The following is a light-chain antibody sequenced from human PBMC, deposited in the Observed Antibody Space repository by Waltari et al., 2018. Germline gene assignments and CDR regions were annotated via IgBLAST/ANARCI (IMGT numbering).Light chain of an antibody. J-gene: IGKJ1*01. CDR1: QSVSTW. Sequence: DIQMTQSPSTLSASVGDRVTITCRASQSVSTWLAWYQQNPGKAPKLRIYGASNLESGVPSRFSGSGSGTEFTLTISSLQPDDFATYYCQHYINYWTFGQGTKVEIK. V-gene: IGKV1-5*03. CDR3: QHYINYWT. CDR2: GAS.